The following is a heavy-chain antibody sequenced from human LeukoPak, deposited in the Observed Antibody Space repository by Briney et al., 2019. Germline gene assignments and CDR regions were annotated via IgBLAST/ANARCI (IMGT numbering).Heavy chain of an antibody. Sequence: GGSLRLSCVASGFTFSDYYMSWIRQAPGKGLEWVSCIHSNSSYTNYADSVKGRFTISRDNAKNSLYLQMNSLRAEDTAVYYCARALTLLWFGELSPSFDYWGQGTLVTVSS. CDR2: IHSNSSYT. V-gene: IGHV3-11*05. CDR1: GFTFSDYY. D-gene: IGHD3-10*01. J-gene: IGHJ4*02. CDR3: ARALTLLWFGELSPSFDY.